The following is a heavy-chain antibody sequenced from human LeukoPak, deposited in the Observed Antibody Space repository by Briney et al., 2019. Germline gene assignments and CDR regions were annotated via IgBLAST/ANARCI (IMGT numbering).Heavy chain of an antibody. CDR3: ARDHNSYDSGRGFAP. J-gene: IGHJ5*02. V-gene: IGHV3-21*01. CDR2: SSGSSSYI. D-gene: IGHD3-10*01. CDR1: GFTFSSYS. Sequence: GGSLRLSCAASGFTFSSYSVNWVRPAPGKGLEWVSSSSGSSSYIYYAESVKGRFSISRDNAKNSLYLQMTSMRAEDTAVYYCARDHNSYDSGRGFAPCGQGPLVTVSS.